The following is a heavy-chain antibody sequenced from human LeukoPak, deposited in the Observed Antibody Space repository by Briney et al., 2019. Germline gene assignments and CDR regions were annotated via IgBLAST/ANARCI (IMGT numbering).Heavy chain of an antibody. J-gene: IGHJ4*02. CDR1: EFTVSVNY. D-gene: IGHD2-15*01. Sequence: PGGSLTLSCAASEFTVSVNYMSWVRQAPGKGLEWVSLIYSGGTTYYADSVKGRFTISRDNSKNTLYLQMNSLRAEDTAVYYCAREDPGPGVADYWGQGTLVTVSS. V-gene: IGHV3-53*01. CDR3: AREDPGPGVADY. CDR2: IYSGGTT.